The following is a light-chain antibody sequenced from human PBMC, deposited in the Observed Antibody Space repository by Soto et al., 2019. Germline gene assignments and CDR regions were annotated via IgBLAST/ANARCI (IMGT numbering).Light chain of an antibody. V-gene: IGKV3-20*01. CDR1: QSISSTY. Sequence: EIVLTQSPGTLSLSPGERATLSCRASQSISSTYLTWYHQKPGQAPRLLIYDASRRATGIQDRFSGSGSGTDFSLTIRRLEPEDFAVYYCQHYDSARWTFGLGTKVDIK. CDR3: QHYDSARWT. J-gene: IGKJ1*01. CDR2: DAS.